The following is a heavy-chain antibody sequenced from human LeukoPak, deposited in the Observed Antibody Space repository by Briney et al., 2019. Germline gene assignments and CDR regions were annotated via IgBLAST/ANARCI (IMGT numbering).Heavy chain of an antibody. Sequence: GGSLRLSCAASGFTFSSYSMNWVRQAPGKGLEWVSSISSSSSYIYYADSVKGRFTISRDSSKSTLFLQMNRLRPEDAAVYYCAKAPVTTCRGAFCYPFDYWGLGTLVTVSS. D-gene: IGHD2-15*01. CDR1: GFTFSSYS. V-gene: IGHV3-21*04. J-gene: IGHJ4*02. CDR2: ISSSSSYI. CDR3: AKAPVTTCRGAFCYPFDY.